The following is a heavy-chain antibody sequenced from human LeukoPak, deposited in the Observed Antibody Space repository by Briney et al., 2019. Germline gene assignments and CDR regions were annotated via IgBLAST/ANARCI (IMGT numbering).Heavy chain of an antibody. Sequence: SGGSLRLSCAASGFTFSSYAMSWVRQAPGKGLEWVSAISGSGGSTYYADSVKGRFTISRDNSKNTLYLQMNSLRAEDTAVYYCAKDEDIVLLYYFDYWGQGTLVTVSS. D-gene: IGHD2-8*01. J-gene: IGHJ4*02. CDR1: GFTFSSYA. CDR3: AKDEDIVLLYYFDY. CDR2: ISGSGGST. V-gene: IGHV3-23*01.